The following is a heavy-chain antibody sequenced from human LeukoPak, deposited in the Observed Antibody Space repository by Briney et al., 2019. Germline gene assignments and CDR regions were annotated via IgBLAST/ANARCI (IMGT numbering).Heavy chain of an antibody. CDR3: ARIAPHTALVTNWFAP. CDR2: IFWNDEK. J-gene: IGHJ5*02. CDR1: GFSLSNARMG. D-gene: IGHD5-18*01. V-gene: IGHV2-26*01. Sequence: SGPTLVNPTETLTQTCTVSGFSLSNARMGVSWIRQPPGKALEWLAHIFWNDEKSYSTSLKSRLTISKDTSKSQVVLTMTNVDPVDTATYYCARIAPHTALVTNWFAPWGQGTLVTVSS.